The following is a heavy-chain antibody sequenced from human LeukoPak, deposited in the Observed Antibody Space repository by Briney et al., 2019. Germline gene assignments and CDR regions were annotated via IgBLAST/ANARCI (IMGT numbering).Heavy chain of an antibody. V-gene: IGHV3-23*01. CDR3: AKARKNIYYFDY. CDR2: ISGSGGST. Sequence: GGSLRLSCAASGFTLSSYAMSWVRQAPGKGLEWVSAISGSGGSTYYADSVKGRFTISRDNSKNTLYLQMNSLRAEDTAVYYCAKARKNIYYFDYWGQGTLVTVSS. D-gene: IGHD1-14*01. CDR1: GFTLSSYA. J-gene: IGHJ4*02.